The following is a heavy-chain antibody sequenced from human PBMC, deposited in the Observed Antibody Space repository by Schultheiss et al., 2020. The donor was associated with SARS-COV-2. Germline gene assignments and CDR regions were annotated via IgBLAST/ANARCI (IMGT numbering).Heavy chain of an antibody. CDR2: INHSGST. J-gene: IGHJ4*02. D-gene: IGHD2-15*01. V-gene: IGHV4-61*05. CDR3: ARVAPKVAIDY. CDR1: GGSISSSSYY. Sequence: SETLSLTCTVSGGSISSSSYYWGWIRQPAGKGLEWIGEINHSGSTNYNPSLKSRVTISVDTSKNQFSLKLSSVTAADTAVYYCARVAPKVAIDYWGQGTLVTVSS.